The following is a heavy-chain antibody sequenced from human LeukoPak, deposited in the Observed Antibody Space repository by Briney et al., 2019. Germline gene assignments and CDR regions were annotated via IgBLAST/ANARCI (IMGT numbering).Heavy chain of an antibody. CDR2: IYYSGST. CDR1: GGSISSYY. V-gene: IGHV4-59*01. D-gene: IGHD1-26*01. Sequence: SETLSLTCTVSGGSISSYYWSWIRQPPGKGLEWIGYIYYSGSTNYNPSLKSRVTISVDTSKNQFSLKLSSVTAADTAVYYCASPMGATQIDYWGQGTLVTVSS. CDR3: ASPMGATQIDY. J-gene: IGHJ4*02.